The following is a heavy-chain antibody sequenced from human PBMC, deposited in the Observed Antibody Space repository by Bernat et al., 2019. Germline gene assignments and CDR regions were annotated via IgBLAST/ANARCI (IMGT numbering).Heavy chain of an antibody. Sequence: EVQLVESGGGLVQPGGSLRLSCAASGFIFRNYWMHWVRQAPGKGLVWVSRINSDGSSTSYADSVKGRFTISRDTAGNTLYLQMNSLRAEDTAVYYCAGWSGYDYYHYYMDVWDKGTTVAVSS. CDR1: GFIFRNYW. CDR2: INSDGSST. CDR3: AGWSGYDYYHYYMDV. V-gene: IGHV3-74*01. J-gene: IGHJ6*03. D-gene: IGHD5-12*01.